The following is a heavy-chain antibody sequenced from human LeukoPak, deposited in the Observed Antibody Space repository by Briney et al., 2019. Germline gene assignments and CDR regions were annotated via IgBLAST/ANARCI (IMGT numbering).Heavy chain of an antibody. J-gene: IGHJ3*02. CDR2: IKCSGGIT. D-gene: IGHD2-8*01. CDR3: TKVMVTTPDAFDI. V-gene: IGHV3-23*01. Sequence: GGSLRLSCAAAGFTFSSYAMSWVRQAPGKGRGWVSAIKCSGGITHYAHAVKGRFTNSRDNSNNTLSLQKNSLRAEDTAVYYCTKVMVTTPDAFDIWGQGTMVTVSS. CDR1: GFTFSSYA.